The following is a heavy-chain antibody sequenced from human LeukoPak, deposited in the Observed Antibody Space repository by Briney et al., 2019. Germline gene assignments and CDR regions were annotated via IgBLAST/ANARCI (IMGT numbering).Heavy chain of an antibody. V-gene: IGHV3-30*04. CDR1: GFSLSSFA. J-gene: IGHJ4*02. Sequence: GRSLRLSCVVSGFSLSSFAMHWVRQAPGKGLEWVTIFSSDGSTQNHADSARGRFTVSRDDSKRTVYLQMNSLRGEDTAIYYCARGAPGVVAFDHWGQGALVTVYS. D-gene: IGHD3-22*01. CDR2: FSSDGSTQ. CDR3: ARGAPGVVAFDH.